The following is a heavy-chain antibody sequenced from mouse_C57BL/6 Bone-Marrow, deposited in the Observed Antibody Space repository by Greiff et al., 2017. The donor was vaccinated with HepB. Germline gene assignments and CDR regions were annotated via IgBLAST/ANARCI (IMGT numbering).Heavy chain of an antibody. J-gene: IGHJ2*01. V-gene: IGHV5-17*01. Sequence: EVKLVESGGGLVKPGGSPKLSCAASGFTFSDYGMHWVRQAPEKGLEWVAYISSGSSTIYYADTVKGRFTISRDNAKNTLFLQMTSLRSEDTAMYYCARPYFDYWGQGTTLTVSS. CDR2: ISSGSSTI. CDR3: ARPYFDY. CDR1: GFTFSDYG.